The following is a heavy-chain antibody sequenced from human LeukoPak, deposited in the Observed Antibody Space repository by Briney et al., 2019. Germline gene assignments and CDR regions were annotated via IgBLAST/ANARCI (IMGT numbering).Heavy chain of an antibody. Sequence: PSETLSLTCTVSGGSISSYYWSWIRQPPGKGLEWIGYIYYSGSTNYNPSLKSRVTISVDTSKNQFSLKLSSVTAADTAVYYCAGNIASAIYYFDYWGQGTLVTVSS. CDR1: GGSISSYY. CDR2: IYYSGST. V-gene: IGHV4-59*08. CDR3: AGNIASAIYYFDY. D-gene: IGHD6-13*01. J-gene: IGHJ4*02.